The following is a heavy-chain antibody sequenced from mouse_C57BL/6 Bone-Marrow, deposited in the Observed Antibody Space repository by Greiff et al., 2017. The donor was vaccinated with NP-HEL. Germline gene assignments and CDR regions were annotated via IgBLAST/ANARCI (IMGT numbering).Heavy chain of an antibody. V-gene: IGHV1-19*01. Sequence: VQLQQSGPVLVKPGASVKMSCKASGYTFTDYYMNWVKQSHGKSLEWIGVINPYNGGTSYNQKFKGKATLTVDKSSSTAYMELNSLTSEDSAVYYCASPREVVYYYGSRRGVFDYWGQGTTLTVSS. CDR3: ASPREVVYYYGSRRGVFDY. J-gene: IGHJ2*01. D-gene: IGHD1-1*01. CDR1: GYTFTDYY. CDR2: INPYNGGT.